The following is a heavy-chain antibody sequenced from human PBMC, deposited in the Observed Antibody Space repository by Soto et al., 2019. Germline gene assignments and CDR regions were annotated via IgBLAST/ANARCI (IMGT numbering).Heavy chain of an antibody. CDR2: INPNSGGT. V-gene: IGHV1-2*04. CDR1: GYTFTGYY. D-gene: IGHD1-1*01. J-gene: IGHJ5*02. CDR3: VRCWGTGDGSDLRYNWFDP. Sequence: ASLKVSCKASGYTFTGYYMHWVRQAPGQGLEWMGWINPNSGGTNYAQKFQGWVTMTRDTSISTAYMELNSLRVEDTAVYYCVRCWGTGDGSDLRYNWFDPWGQGTLVTVSS.